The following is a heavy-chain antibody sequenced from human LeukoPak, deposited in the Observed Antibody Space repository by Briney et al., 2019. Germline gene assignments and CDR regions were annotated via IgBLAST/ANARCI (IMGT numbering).Heavy chain of an antibody. CDR3: ARDRGSSWSEFDY. V-gene: IGHV3-30*03. CDR1: GFNFSTYG. CDR2: ISYDGSNK. D-gene: IGHD6-6*01. J-gene: IGHJ4*02. Sequence: PGGSLRLSCSASGFNFSTYGMHWVRQAPGKGLEWVAVISYDGSNKYYADSVKGRFTISRDNSKNTLYLQMNSLRAEDTAVYYCARDRGSSWSEFDYWGQGTLVTVSS.